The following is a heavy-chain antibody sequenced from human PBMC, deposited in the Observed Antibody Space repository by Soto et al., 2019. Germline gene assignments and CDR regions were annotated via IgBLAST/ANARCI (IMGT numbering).Heavy chain of an antibody. V-gene: IGHV4-39*01. CDR2: IYYSGST. J-gene: IGHJ6*02. D-gene: IGHD3-10*01. CDR1: VGSISSSSYY. CDR3: ARRYYGSGSYYPLPYYYYYGMDV. Sequence: SETLSLTCTVSVGSISSSSYYWGWILQPPGKGLEWIGSIYYSGSTYYNPSLKSRVTISVDTPKNQFSLKLSSVTAADTAVYYCARRYYGSGSYYPLPYYYYYGMDVWGQGTTVT.